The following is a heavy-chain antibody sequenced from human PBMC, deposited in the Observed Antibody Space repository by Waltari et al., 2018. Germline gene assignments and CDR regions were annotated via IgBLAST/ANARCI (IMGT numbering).Heavy chain of an antibody. D-gene: IGHD3-3*01. V-gene: IGHV3-30*04. CDR2: IVYDGRSK. J-gene: IGHJ3*02. Sequence: QGQLVESGGGVVQPGRSLRLSCAASEPIFSGYAINWVRQAPGKGLEGVADIVYDGRSKNYADSVKGRFTISRDNSNLYLQMNSLRTEDTAVYYCARGRAYDFWSGYSAEPDAFDMWGQGTMVIVSS. CDR1: EPIFSGYA. CDR3: ARGRAYDFWSGYSAEPDAFDM.